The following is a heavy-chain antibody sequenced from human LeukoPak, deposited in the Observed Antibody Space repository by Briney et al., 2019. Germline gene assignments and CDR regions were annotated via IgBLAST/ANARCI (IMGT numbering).Heavy chain of an antibody. Sequence: SETLSLTCTVSGGSISSGGYYWSWIRQHPGQGLEWIGYIYYSGSTYYNPSLKSRVTISVDTSKNQFSLKLSSVTAADTAVYYCAACSRPLYYFDYWGQGTLVTVSS. CDR2: IYYSGST. CDR1: GGSISSGGYY. J-gene: IGHJ4*02. CDR3: AACSRPLYYFDY. V-gene: IGHV4-31*03. D-gene: IGHD2-2*01.